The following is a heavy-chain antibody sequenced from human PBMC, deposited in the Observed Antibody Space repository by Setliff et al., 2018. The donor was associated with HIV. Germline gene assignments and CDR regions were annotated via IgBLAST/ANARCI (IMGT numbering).Heavy chain of an antibody. CDR1: GFTFSRHW. V-gene: IGHV3-7*01. CDR2: IKEDGSEK. D-gene: IGHD2-15*01. CDR3: ARGVVVAAHNWFDP. Sequence: GGSLRLSCAASGFTFSRHWMSWVRQAPGKGLEWVANIKEDGSEKYYVDSAKGRFTISRDNAKNSLYMQMNSLRAEDTAVYYCARGVVVAAHNWFDPWGQGTLVTVSS. J-gene: IGHJ5*02.